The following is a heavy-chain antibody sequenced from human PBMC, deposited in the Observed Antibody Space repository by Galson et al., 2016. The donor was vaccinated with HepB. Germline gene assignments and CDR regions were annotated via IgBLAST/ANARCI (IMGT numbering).Heavy chain of an antibody. Sequence: SVKVSCKASGYTFDSYGISWVRQAPGQGLEWMGWTSGTNYAQKVQGRVTMTTDTSTSTAYMELRSLRSDDTAVYYCARVSPSTWDLDYWGQGTLVTVSS. CDR2: TSGT. D-gene: IGHD6-13*01. V-gene: IGHV1-18*01. CDR3: ARVSPSTWDLDY. CDR1: GYTFDSYG. J-gene: IGHJ4*02.